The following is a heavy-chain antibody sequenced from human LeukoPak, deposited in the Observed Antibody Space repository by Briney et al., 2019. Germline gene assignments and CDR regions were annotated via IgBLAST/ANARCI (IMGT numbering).Heavy chain of an antibody. Sequence: GGSLRLSCAASGFTVSSNYMSWVRQAPGKGLEWVSVIYSGGSTYYADSVKGRFTISRDISKNTLYLQMNSLRAEDTAVYYCAKAITMVRGAPGANYMDVWGKGTTVTVSS. CDR1: GFTVSSNY. CDR3: AKAITMVRGAPGANYMDV. D-gene: IGHD3-10*01. CDR2: IYSGGST. J-gene: IGHJ6*03. V-gene: IGHV3-53*01.